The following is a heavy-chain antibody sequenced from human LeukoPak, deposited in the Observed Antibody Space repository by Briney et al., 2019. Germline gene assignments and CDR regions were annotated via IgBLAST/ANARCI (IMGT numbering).Heavy chain of an antibody. D-gene: IGHD2/OR15-2a*01. J-gene: IGHJ3*02. V-gene: IGHV1-18*01. CDR1: GYTFTSYG. CDR2: ISAYNGNT. CDR3: ARDRGSIVLRDAFDI. Sequence: RASVTVSCKASGYTFTSYGISWVRQAPGQGLEWMGWISAYNGNTNYAQKLQGRVTMTTDTSTSTAYMELRSLRSDDTAVYYCARDRGSIVLRDAFDIWGQGTMVTVSS.